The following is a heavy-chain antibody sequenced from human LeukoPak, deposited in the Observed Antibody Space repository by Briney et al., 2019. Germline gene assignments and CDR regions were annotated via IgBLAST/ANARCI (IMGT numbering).Heavy chain of an antibody. D-gene: IGHD1-26*01. V-gene: IGHV4-39*07. CDR3: AREQRIVGTLDY. CDR1: GGSISSSSYY. J-gene: IGHJ4*02. CDR2: IYYSGST. Sequence: SETLSLTCTVSGGSISSSSYYWGWIRQPPGKGLEWIGSIYYSGSTYYNPSLKSRVTISVDTSKNQFSLKLSSVTAADTAVYYCAREQRIVGTLDYWGQGTLVTVSS.